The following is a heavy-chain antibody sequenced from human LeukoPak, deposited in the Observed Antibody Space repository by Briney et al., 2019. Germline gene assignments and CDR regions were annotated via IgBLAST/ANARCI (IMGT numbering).Heavy chain of an antibody. CDR3: ARAPGYCSSTSCLAPFDY. CDR2: ISSSGSTI. CDR1: GFTFSSYE. Sequence: GGSLRLSCAASGFTFSSYEMNWVRQAPGKGLEWVSYISSSGSTIYYADSVKGRFTISRDNAKNSLYLQMNSLRAEDTAVYYCARAPGYCSSTSCLAPFDYWGQGTLVTVSS. V-gene: IGHV3-48*03. D-gene: IGHD2-2*01. J-gene: IGHJ4*02.